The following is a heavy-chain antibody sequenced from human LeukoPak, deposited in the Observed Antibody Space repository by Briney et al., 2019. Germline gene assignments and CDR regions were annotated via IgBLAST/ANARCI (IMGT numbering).Heavy chain of an antibody. Sequence: SETLSLTCTVSGGSISSYYWSWIRQPPGKGLEWIGYIYYSGSTYYNPSLKSRVTISVDTSKNQFSLKLSSVTAADTAVYYCARVEGGSGWYYFDYWGQGTLVTVSS. CDR1: GGSISSYY. CDR2: IYYSGST. J-gene: IGHJ4*02. D-gene: IGHD6-19*01. CDR3: ARVEGGSGWYYFDY. V-gene: IGHV4-30-4*01.